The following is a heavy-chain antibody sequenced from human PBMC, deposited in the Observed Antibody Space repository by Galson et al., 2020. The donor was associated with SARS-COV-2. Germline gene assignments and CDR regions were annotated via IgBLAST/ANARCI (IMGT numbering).Heavy chain of an antibody. V-gene: IGHV3-30*04. J-gene: IGHJ3*02. D-gene: IGHD6-19*01. Sequence: GGSLRLSCVGSGFPFSLYAIHWVRQAPGKGLEWVAVISYDGLNTYYADSVRGRITISRDNSKNTLYMQMNSLRGEDTAVYYCARDMNGMAGAFDIWGQGTMDTVSS. CDR3: ARDMNGMAGAFDI. CDR1: GFPFSLYA. CDR2: ISYDGLNT.